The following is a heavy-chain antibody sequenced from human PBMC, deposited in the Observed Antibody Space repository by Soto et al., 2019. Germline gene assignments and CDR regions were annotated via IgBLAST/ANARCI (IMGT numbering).Heavy chain of an antibody. Sequence: GGSLRLSCAASGFIFSGDWMHWVRQAPGKGLVWVSRINADGSARSHAASVRGRFTISRDNAKNTLYLQMNSLRAEDTAVYYCARLSGPYENWGQGTLVTVSS. CDR2: INADGSAR. CDR3: ARLSGPYEN. CDR1: GFIFSGDW. V-gene: IGHV3-74*01. D-gene: IGHD3-22*01. J-gene: IGHJ4*02.